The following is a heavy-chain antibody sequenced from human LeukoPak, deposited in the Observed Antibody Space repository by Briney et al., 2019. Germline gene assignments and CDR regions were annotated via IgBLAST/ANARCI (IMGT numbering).Heavy chain of an antibody. CDR1: GFTFSSYA. D-gene: IGHD3-10*01. J-gene: IGHJ6*02. CDR2: ISGSGGST. CDR3: ARDPRPYYYGSGSPMDV. Sequence: GGSLRLSCAASGFTFSSYAMSWVRQAPGKGLEWVSAISGSGGSTYYADSVKGRFTISRDNSKNTLYLQMGSLRAEDMAVYYCARDPRPYYYGSGSPMDVWGQGTTVTVSS. V-gene: IGHV3-23*01.